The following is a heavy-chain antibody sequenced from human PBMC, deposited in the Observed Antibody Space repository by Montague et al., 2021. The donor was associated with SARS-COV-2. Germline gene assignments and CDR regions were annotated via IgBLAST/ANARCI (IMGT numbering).Heavy chain of an antibody. V-gene: IGHV5-10-1*01. CDR1: GYTFINSW. J-gene: IGHJ5*02. CDR3: AREDLNWFDP. CDR2: ADPSDSYA. Sequence: QSGAEVKKPGESLRISCQASGYTFINSWIIWVRQMPGKGLEWMGRADPSDSYATYSPSFQGHVTISADKSINTAYLQWRSLKTSDTAIYYCAREDLNWFDPWGQGTLVTVSS.